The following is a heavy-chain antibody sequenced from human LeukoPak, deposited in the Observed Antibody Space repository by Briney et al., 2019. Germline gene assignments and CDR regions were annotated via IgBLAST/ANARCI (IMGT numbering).Heavy chain of an antibody. CDR2: IKPDGSEK. CDR3: ARGLVGATRTY. Sequence: AAGSLRLSCAASGFTFSSYWMSWVRQAPGKGLEWVANIKPDGSEKYYVDSVKGRFTISRDNAKNSLYRQMNSLRGEDTAVYYRARGLVGATRTYWGQGTLVTVSS. V-gene: IGHV3-7*04. J-gene: IGHJ4*01. CDR1: GFTFSSYW. D-gene: IGHD1-26*01.